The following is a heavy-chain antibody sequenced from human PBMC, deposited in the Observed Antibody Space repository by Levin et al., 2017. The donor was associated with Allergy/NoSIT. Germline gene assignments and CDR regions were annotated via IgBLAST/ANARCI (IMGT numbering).Heavy chain of an antibody. D-gene: IGHD3-22*01. CDR3: ARMSYFDSSGYYIGRGWFDP. J-gene: IGHJ5*02. Sequence: SGPTLVKPPQTLTLTCTFSGFSLSPRGICVSWIRQSPGKALEWLALIDWEDDKYYSTSLKTRLTISKDTSKNQVVLTMTNMDPVDTATYYCARMSYFDSSGYYIGRGWFDPWGQGTLVTVSS. CDR2: IDWEDDK. V-gene: IGHV2-70*01. CDR1: GFSLSPRGIC.